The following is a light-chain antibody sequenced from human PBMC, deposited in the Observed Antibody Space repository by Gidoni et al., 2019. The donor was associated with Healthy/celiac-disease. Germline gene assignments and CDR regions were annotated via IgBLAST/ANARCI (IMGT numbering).Light chain of an antibody. V-gene: IGLV3-21*02. CDR2: DDS. Sequence: SYVLTQPPSVSVAPGQTARITCGGNNIGSKSAHWYQQKPVQAPVLVVYDDSYRPSGIPERLSGSNAGNTATLTISRVEAGDEADYYCQVWDSSSDQPGVFGTGTKVTVL. CDR1: NIGSKS. CDR3: QVWDSSSDQPGV. J-gene: IGLJ1*01.